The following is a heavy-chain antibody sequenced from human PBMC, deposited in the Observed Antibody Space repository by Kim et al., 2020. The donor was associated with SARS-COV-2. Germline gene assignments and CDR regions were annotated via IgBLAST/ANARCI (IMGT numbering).Heavy chain of an antibody. CDR3: ARRDPSIFYYYGMDV. J-gene: IGHJ6*02. CDR2: IDPSDSYT. CDR1: GYSFTSYW. Sequence: GESLKISCKGSGYSFTSYWISWVRQMPGKGLEWMGRIDPSDSYTNYSPSFQGHVTISADKSISTAYLQWSSLKASDTAMYYCARRDPSIFYYYGMDVWGQGTTVTVSS. V-gene: IGHV5-10-1*01.